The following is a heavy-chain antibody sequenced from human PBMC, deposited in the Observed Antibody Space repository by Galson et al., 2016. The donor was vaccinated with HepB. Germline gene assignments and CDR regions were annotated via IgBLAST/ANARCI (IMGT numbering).Heavy chain of an antibody. Sequence: SETLSLTCTVSGGSVSSDSYYWSWIRQPPGKGLEWIRYIYYSGSTSYNPSLKGRITISVDTSKSQFSLRLTSVTTADTAVYFWARVAGDFDDFDIWGQGTMVTVSS. CDR2: IYYSGST. CDR1: GGSVSSDSYY. CDR3: ARVAGDFDDFDI. J-gene: IGHJ3*02. V-gene: IGHV4-61*01. D-gene: IGHD7-27*01.